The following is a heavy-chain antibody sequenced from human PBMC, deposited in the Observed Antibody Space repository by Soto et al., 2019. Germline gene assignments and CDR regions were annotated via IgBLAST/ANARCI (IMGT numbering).Heavy chain of an antibody. CDR2: INHSGST. J-gene: IGHJ6*02. Sequence: SETLSLTCAVYGGSFSGYYWSWIRQPPGKGLEWIGEINHSGSTNYNPSLKSRVTISVDTSKNQFSLKLSSVTAADTAVYYCASRKSIIAVAGQYYYYGMDVWGQGTTVTVSS. D-gene: IGHD6-19*01. CDR3: ASRKSIIAVAGQYYYYGMDV. CDR1: GGSFSGYY. V-gene: IGHV4-34*01.